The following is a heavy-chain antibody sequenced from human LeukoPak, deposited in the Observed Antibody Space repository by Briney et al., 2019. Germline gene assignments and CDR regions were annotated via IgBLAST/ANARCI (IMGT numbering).Heavy chain of an antibody. CDR2: INPNSGGT. J-gene: IGHJ4*02. Sequence: ASVKVSCKASGYTFTSYAMHWVRQAPGQGLEWMGWINPNSGGTNYAQKFQGWVTMTRDTSISTAYMELSRLRSDDTAVYYCARGLQFFPYYFDYWGQGTLVTVSS. CDR3: ARGLQFFPYYFDY. CDR1: GYTFTSYA. V-gene: IGHV1-2*04. D-gene: IGHD3-3*01.